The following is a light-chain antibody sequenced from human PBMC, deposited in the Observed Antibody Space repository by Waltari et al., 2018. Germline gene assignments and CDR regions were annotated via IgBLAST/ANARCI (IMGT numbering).Light chain of an antibody. V-gene: IGLV2-8*01. Sequence: QSALPQPPSASGSPGQSLTISCTGTSSDVGVYNYVSWYQQHPGKAPKLMIYEVSKRPSGVPDRFSGSKSGNTASLTVSGLQAEDEADYYCTSYASSNSVVFGGGTKLTVL. J-gene: IGLJ2*01. CDR1: SSDVGVYNY. CDR2: EVS. CDR3: TSYASSNSVV.